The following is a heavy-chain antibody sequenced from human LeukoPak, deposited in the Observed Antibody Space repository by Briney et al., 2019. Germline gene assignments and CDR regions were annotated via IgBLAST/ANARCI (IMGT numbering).Heavy chain of an antibody. V-gene: IGHV4-4*07. CDR3: ARDGSSSWYGDFDY. J-gene: IGHJ4*02. D-gene: IGHD6-13*01. CDR1: GGSISGYY. CDR2: IYSNEIT. Sequence: SETLSLTCTVAGGSISGYYWNWIRQPAGKGLEWSGRIYSNEITTYNPSLKSRVTMSVDTSKNQFSLKLSSVTAADTAVYYCARDGSSSWYGDFDYWGQGTLVTVSS.